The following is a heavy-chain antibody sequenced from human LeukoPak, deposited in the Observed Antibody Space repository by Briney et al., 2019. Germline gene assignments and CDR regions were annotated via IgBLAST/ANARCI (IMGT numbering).Heavy chain of an antibody. D-gene: IGHD6-19*01. CDR2: IFYSGST. J-gene: IGHJ3*02. Sequence: SETLSLTCTVSGGSINNFYWSWARQPPGKGLEYIGNIFYSGSTKYNPSLKSRATISVDTSKNQFSLKLSSVTAADTAVYYCARPYTSGYRGAFDIWGQGTMVTVSS. CDR1: GGSINNFY. V-gene: IGHV4-59*01. CDR3: ARPYTSGYRGAFDI.